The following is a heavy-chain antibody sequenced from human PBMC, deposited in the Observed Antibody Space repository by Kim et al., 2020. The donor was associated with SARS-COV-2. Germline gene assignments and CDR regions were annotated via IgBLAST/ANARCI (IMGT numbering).Heavy chain of an antibody. J-gene: IGHJ2*01. D-gene: IGHD3-22*01. Sequence: SETLSLTCAVYGGSFSGYYWSWIRQPPGKGLEWIGEINHSGSTNYNPSLKSRVTISVDTSKNQFSLKLSSVTAADTAVYYCARERYYYDSSGYYPQRGRHWYFDLWGRGTLVTVSS. CDR3: ARERYYYDSSGYYPQRGRHWYFDL. V-gene: IGHV4-34*01. CDR1: GGSFSGYY. CDR2: INHSGST.